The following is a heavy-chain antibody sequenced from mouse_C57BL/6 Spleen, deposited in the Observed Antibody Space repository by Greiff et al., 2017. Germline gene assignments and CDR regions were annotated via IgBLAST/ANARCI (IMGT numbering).Heavy chain of an antibody. D-gene: IGHD1-1*01. V-gene: IGHV14-3*01. J-gene: IGHJ1*03. Sequence: EVQLQQSVAELVRPGASVKLSCTASGFNIKNTYMHWVKQRPEQGLEWIGRINPGNGNTKYAPKFKGKATLTADTSSNTAYLQLSSLTSEDTAIYYCARDCYGSSHWYFDVWGTGTTVTVSS. CDR1: GFNIKNTY. CDR3: ARDCYGSSHWYFDV. CDR2: INPGNGNT.